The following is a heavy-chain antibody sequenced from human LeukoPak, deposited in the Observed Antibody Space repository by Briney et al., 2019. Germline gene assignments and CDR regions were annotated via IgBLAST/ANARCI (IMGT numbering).Heavy chain of an antibody. CDR3: ARDRDYDILTGYGSWFDP. J-gene: IGHJ5*02. CDR1: GGSFSSYA. V-gene: IGHV1-69*13. Sequence: GASVKVSCKASGGSFSSYAISWVRQAPGQGLEWMGGIIPIFGTANYAQKFQGRVTITADESTSTAYMELSSLRSEDTAVYYCARDRDYDILTGYGSWFDPWGQGTLVTVSS. D-gene: IGHD3-9*01. CDR2: IIPIFGTA.